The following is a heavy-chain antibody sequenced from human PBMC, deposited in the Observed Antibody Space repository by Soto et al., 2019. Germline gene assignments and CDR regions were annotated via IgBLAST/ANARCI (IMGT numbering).Heavy chain of an antibody. CDR1: GGSFSGYY. J-gene: IGHJ6*03. Sequence: SETLSLTCAVYGGSFSGYYWSWIRQPPGKGLEWIGEINHSGSTNYNPSLKSRVTISVDTSKNQFSLKLSSVTAADTAVYYCARVTSCSSTSCYARDGRTVGYYYYMDVWGKGTKVTVSS. V-gene: IGHV4-34*01. D-gene: IGHD2-2*01. CDR2: INHSGST. CDR3: ARVTSCSSTSCYARDGRTVGYYYYMDV.